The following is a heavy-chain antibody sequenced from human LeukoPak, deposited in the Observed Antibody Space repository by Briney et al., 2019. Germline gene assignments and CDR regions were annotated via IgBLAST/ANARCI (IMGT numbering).Heavy chain of an antibody. CDR3: ARGGSGWSSYFDY. CDR2: INSDGRNT. D-gene: IGHD6-19*01. Sequence: RGSLRLSCAASGFTFSSYWMHWVRQTPGKGLGWVSRINSDGRNTIYTDSVKGGFTFSRDKAKNTLYLKMNRQRAEDTAVYYCARGGSGWSSYFDYWGQGTLVTVSS. V-gene: IGHV3-74*01. CDR1: GFTFSSYW. J-gene: IGHJ4*02.